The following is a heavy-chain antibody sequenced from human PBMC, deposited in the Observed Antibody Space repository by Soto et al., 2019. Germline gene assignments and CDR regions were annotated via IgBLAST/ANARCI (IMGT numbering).Heavy chain of an antibody. Sequence: GSLRLSCSASGFTFSSYAMHWVRRAPGKGLEYVSAISSNGGSTYYADSVKGRFTISRDNSKNTLYLQMSSLRAEDTAVYYCVKRGYSYGYLGYYYGMDVWGQGTTVTVSS. J-gene: IGHJ6*02. CDR2: ISSNGGST. CDR1: GFTFSSYA. V-gene: IGHV3-64D*06. CDR3: VKRGYSYGYLGYYYGMDV. D-gene: IGHD5-18*01.